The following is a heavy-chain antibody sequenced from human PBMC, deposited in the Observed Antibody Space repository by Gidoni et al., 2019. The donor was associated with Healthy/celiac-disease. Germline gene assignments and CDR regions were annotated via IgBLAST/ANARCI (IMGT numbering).Heavy chain of an antibody. D-gene: IGHD6-19*01. CDR2: ISGSGGST. J-gene: IGHJ2*01. CDR1: GFPFSSYA. Sequence: EVQLLESGGGLVQPGGSLSLSCAASGFPFSSYAMSWARQAQGKGLEWVSAISGSGGSTYYADSVKGRFTISRDNSKNTLYLQMNSLRAEDTAVYYCAKRIAVAVNWYFDLWGRGTLVTVSS. CDR3: AKRIAVAVNWYFDL. V-gene: IGHV3-23*01.